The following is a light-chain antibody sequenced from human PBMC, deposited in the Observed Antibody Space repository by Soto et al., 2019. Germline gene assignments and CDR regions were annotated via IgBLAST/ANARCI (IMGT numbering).Light chain of an antibody. V-gene: IGKV1-12*01. CDR1: QGISSS. CDR3: QQYNNWPLT. CDR2: DSF. J-gene: IGKJ4*01. Sequence: DIQMTQSPSSVSASVGDRVTITCRASQGISSSLAWYQQKPGKAPKLLISDSFNLQSGVPSRFSGSGSGTDFTLTISSLQSEDFAVYYCQQYNNWPLTFGGGTKVDIK.